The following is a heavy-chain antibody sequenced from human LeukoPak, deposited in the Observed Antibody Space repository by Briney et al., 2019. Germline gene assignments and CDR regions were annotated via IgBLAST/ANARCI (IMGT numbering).Heavy chain of an antibody. CDR3: ASVRGGS. V-gene: IGHV3-69-1*01. J-gene: IGHJ5*02. Sequence: PGGSLRLSCAASGFTFIMHSINWVRQAPGKGLEWVSYTTPSGTTYYADSVKGRFSVSRDNGENSVYLLMNNLRAEDTAVYHCASVRGGSWGQGTLVAVSS. D-gene: IGHD3-16*01. CDR2: TTPSGTT. CDR1: GFTFIMHS.